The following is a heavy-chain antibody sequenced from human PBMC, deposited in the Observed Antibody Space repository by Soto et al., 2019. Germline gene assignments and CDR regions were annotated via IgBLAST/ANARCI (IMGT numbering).Heavy chain of an antibody. V-gene: IGHV4-4*07. Sequence: SETLSLTCTVSGGSISSYYWSWIRQSAGKGLEWIGRIYNGGNTQYNPSLKSRVTMSADTSKKQFSLRLNSVTAAPTAVYYCARDGSDSYGLDVWGQGTTVTVSS. CDR3: ARDGSDSYGLDV. D-gene: IGHD3-10*01. J-gene: IGHJ6*02. CDR2: IYNGGNT. CDR1: GGSISSYY.